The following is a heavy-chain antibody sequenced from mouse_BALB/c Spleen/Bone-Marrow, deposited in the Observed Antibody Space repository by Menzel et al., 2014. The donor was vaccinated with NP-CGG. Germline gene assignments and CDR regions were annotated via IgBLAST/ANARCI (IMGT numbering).Heavy chain of an antibody. CDR1: GFSLTSYG. Sequence: QVQLKESGPGLVQPSQSLSITCTVSGFSLTSYGVHWVRQPPGKGLEWLGVIWSGGSTGYNAAFISRLSISKDNSKSQVFFKMNSLQADDTAIYYCARTNYYGWYFDVWGAGTTVTVSS. J-gene: IGHJ1*01. D-gene: IGHD1-1*01. V-gene: IGHV2-4*02. CDR3: ARTNYYGWYFDV. CDR2: IWSGGST.